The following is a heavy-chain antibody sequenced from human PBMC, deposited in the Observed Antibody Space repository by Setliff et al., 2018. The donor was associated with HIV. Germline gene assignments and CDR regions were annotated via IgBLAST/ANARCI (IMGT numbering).Heavy chain of an antibody. J-gene: IGHJ6*02. CDR2: INAGNGNT. V-gene: IGHV1-3*01. Sequence: ASVKVSCKASGYTFTSYAMHWVRQAPGQRLEWMGWINAGNGNTKYSQKSQGRVTITRDTSASTAYMELSSLRSEDPAVYYCARDQSGGGGSVYYYYGMDVWGQGTTVTVSS. D-gene: IGHD2-15*01. CDR1: GYTFTSYA. CDR3: ARDQSGGGGSVYYYYGMDV.